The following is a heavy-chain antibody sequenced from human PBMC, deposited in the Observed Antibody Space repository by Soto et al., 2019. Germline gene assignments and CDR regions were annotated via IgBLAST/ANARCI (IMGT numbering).Heavy chain of an antibody. J-gene: IGHJ6*03. CDR3: ARVLNDNLTLPPYFYMDV. CDR2: IYYTGST. CDR1: GGSINNHY. D-gene: IGHD3-9*01. V-gene: IGHV4-59*11. Sequence: SETLSLTCTVSGGSINNHYWSWIRQPPEKGLEWIGYIYYTGSTNYNPSLKSRVTMSVDTSKNQFSLNLTSVTAADTAMYYCARVLNDNLTLPPYFYMDVWGKGTTVTVSS.